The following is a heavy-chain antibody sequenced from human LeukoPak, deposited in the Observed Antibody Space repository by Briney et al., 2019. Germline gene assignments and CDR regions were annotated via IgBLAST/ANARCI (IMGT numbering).Heavy chain of an antibody. V-gene: IGHV3-33*08. J-gene: IGHJ6*03. CDR2: IWYDGSNK. Sequence: GGSLRLSCAASGFTFSSYAMSWVRQAPGKGLEWVAVIWYDGSNKYYADSVKGRFTISRDNSKNTLYLQMNSLRAEDTAVYYCARGYDFWSGYLSRHYYYYMDVWGKGTTVTVSS. CDR1: GFTFSSYA. D-gene: IGHD3-3*01. CDR3: ARGYDFWSGYLSRHYYYYMDV.